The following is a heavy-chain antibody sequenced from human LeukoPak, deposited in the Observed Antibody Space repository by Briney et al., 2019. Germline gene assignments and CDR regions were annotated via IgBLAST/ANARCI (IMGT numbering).Heavy chain of an antibody. V-gene: IGHV1-46*01. CDR3: ARDTWLARHYYYYGMDV. CDR2: INPSGGST. D-gene: IGHD6-19*01. CDR1: GYTFTSYY. Sequence: ASVKVSCKASGYTFTSYYMHWARQAPGQGLEWMGIINPSGGSTSYAQKFQGRVTMTRDTSTSTVYMELSSLRSEDTAAYYCARDTWLARHYYYYGMDVWGQGTTVTVSS. J-gene: IGHJ6*02.